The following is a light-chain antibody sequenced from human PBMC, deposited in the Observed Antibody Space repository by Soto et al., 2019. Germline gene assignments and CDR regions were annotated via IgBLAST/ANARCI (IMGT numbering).Light chain of an antibody. CDR2: AAS. J-gene: IGKJ2*01. CDR3: QQSYSTLYT. V-gene: IGKV1-39*01. CDR1: QSITSY. Sequence: DIQMTQSPSSLSASVGERVPITCRVGQSITSYLNWYQQKPGKAPKLLIYAASSLQSGVPSRFSGSGSWTDFTLTISSLQPEDFATYYCQQSYSTLYTFGQGTKLEIK.